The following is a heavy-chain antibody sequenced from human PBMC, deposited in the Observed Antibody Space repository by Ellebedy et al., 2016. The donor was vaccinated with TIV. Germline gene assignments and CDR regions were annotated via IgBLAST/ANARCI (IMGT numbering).Heavy chain of an antibody. V-gene: IGHV4-59*08. CDR2: ISYTGST. CDR1: GGSISSYY. J-gene: IGHJ6*02. CDR3: ARAPYYDILTGYGYGMDV. D-gene: IGHD3-9*01. Sequence: MPSETLSLTCTVSGGSISSYYWNWIRQPPGKGLEWIGYISYTGSTTYSPSLKSRVTMSLDTSKNQFSLRLTSVTAPDTAVYYCARAPYYDILTGYGYGMDVWGQGTTVTVSS.